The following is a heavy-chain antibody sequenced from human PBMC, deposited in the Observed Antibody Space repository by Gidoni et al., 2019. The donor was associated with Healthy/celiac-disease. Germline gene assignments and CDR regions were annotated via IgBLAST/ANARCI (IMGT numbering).Heavy chain of an antibody. CDR3: ARRAGAAAPPDYGMDV. Sequence: KSRVTISVDTSKNQFSLKLSSVTAADTAVYYCARRAGAAAPPDYGMDVWGQGTTVTVSS. J-gene: IGHJ6*02. D-gene: IGHD6-13*01. V-gene: IGHV4-31*02.